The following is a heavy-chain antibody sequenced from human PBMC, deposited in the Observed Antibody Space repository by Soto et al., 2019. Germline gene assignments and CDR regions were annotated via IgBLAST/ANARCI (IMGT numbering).Heavy chain of an antibody. J-gene: IGHJ4*02. V-gene: IGHV3-30*18. D-gene: IGHD1-1*01. CDR1: GFSFSNCG. Sequence: QVQLVESGGGVVQPGRSLRLSCAASGFSFSNCGMHWVRQAPGKGLEWVAAISSDGSDKYYSESVKGRFTISRDNSKNTLFRKMNSRRVKNTAVYYCVKGGEVPRQKLHYWGQGALAAVSP. CDR3: VKGGEVPRQKLHY. CDR2: ISSDGSDK.